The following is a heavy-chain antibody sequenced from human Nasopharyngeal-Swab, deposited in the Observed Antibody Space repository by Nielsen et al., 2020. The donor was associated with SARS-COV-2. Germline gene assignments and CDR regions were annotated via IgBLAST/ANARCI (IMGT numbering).Heavy chain of an antibody. D-gene: IGHD3-22*01. Sequence: ASVTVSCKDSGYTFTSYGISWVRQAPGQGLEWMGWISAYNGNTNYAQKFQGRVTMTTDTSTSTAYMELRSLRSDDTAVYYCARVGESDYYDSSGYYHYWGQGTLVTVSS. J-gene: IGHJ4*02. CDR1: GYTFTSYG. V-gene: IGHV1-18*01. CDR3: ARVGESDYYDSSGYYHY. CDR2: ISAYNGNT.